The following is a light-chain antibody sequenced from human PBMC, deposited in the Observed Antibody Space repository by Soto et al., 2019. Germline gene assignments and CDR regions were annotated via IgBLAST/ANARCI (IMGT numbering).Light chain of an antibody. Sequence: DIQMTQSPSTLSASVGDRVAITCRASQSISIWLAWYQQKTGKAPKLLIYKASSLESGVPSRFSGSGSETEFNLTISSLQPDDCATYYCQQYNYYSWTFCQGTQVEIQ. J-gene: IGKJ1*01. V-gene: IGKV1-5*03. CDR1: QSISIW. CDR2: KAS. CDR3: QQYNYYSWT.